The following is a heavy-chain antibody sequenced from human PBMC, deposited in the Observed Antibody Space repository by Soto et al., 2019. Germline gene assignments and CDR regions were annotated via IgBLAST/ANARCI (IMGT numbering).Heavy chain of an antibody. CDR2: ITSDTKTI. J-gene: IGHJ4*02. CDR3: ARSVEGHFDY. D-gene: IGHD6-19*01. CDR1: GFRFSIYS. V-gene: IGHV3-48*01. Sequence: EVQLVESGGALVQRGGSLTLSCAASGFRFSIYSMNWVRQAPGKGLEWSAYITSDTKTIKYAESVKGRFTISRDNAKNSVYLQMDNLSGEDTAVYYCARSVEGHFDYWGQGTVVTVSS.